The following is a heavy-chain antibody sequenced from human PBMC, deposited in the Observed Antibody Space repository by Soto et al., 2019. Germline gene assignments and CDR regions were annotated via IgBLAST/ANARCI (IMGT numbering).Heavy chain of an antibody. Sequence: EVQLSESGGGLVQTGGSLRLSCAASGFSFRTYTMSWVRQAPGKGLEWLSVMSGSGGSPSYADSVQGRFVISRDNARNTLYLHMNSLSAEDTAMYYCAKARCTTTDCYVPDYWGQGTLVTVSS. D-gene: IGHD1-26*01. CDR2: MSGSGGSP. V-gene: IGHV3-23*01. CDR3: AKARCTTTDCYVPDY. CDR1: GFSFRTYT. J-gene: IGHJ4*02.